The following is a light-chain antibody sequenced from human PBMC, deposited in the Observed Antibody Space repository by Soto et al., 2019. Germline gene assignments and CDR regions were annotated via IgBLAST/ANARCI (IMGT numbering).Light chain of an antibody. CDR3: QQADSLPPVT. CDR2: AAS. J-gene: IGKJ5*01. Sequence: IQMTQSPSSLSASVGDRVTITCRASQSISSYLNAYQHKPAKAPTLLIYAASSLFSGVPSRFSGSGSGTDFTLPTSSLQPEDFATYYCQQADSLPPVTFGQGTRLEIK. V-gene: IGKV1-12*01. CDR1: QSISSY.